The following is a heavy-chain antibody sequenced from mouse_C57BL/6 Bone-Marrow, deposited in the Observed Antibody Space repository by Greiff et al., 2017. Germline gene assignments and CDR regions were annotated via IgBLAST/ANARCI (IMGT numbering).Heavy chain of an antibody. CDR3: AREAYYYGSSSFAY. Sequence: SGAELARPGASVKLSCKASGYTFTSYGISWVKQRTGQGLEWIGEIYPRSGNTYYNEKFKGKATLTADKSSSTAYMELRSLTSEDSAVYFCAREAYYYGSSSFAYWGQGTLVTVSA. J-gene: IGHJ3*01. V-gene: IGHV1-81*01. D-gene: IGHD1-1*01. CDR1: GYTFTSYG. CDR2: IYPRSGNT.